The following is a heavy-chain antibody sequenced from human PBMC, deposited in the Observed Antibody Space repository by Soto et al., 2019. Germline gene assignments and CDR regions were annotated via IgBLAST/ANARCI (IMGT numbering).Heavy chain of an antibody. J-gene: IGHJ4*02. Sequence: EVQLLESGGDLVQPGGSLRLSCAASGFTFSTFAMSWVRQAPGKGPEWVSGISGSGTSTYYADSVKGRFTISRDNSKNTLYLQMNNLRAEDTAVYYCAKTEQWLIAYFDYWGQGTLVTVSS. CDR3: AKTEQWLIAYFDY. D-gene: IGHD6-19*01. V-gene: IGHV3-23*01. CDR1: GFTFSTFA. CDR2: ISGSGTST.